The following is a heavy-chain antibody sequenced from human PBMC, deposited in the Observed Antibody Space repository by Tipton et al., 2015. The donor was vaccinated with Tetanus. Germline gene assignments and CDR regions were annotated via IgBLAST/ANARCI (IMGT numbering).Heavy chain of an antibody. Sequence: QLVQSGAEVKKPGASVKVSCKASGYTFTSYDINWVRQATGQGLEWMGWMNPNSGNTGYAQKFQGRVTMTRNTSISTAYMELSSLRSEDTAVYYCARGIGNYCSSTSCNNDGRANWFDPWGQGTLVTVSS. CDR1: GYTFTSYD. V-gene: IGHV1-8*01. D-gene: IGHD2-2*01. CDR2: MNPNSGNT. CDR3: ARGIGNYCSSTSCNNDGRANWFDP. J-gene: IGHJ5*02.